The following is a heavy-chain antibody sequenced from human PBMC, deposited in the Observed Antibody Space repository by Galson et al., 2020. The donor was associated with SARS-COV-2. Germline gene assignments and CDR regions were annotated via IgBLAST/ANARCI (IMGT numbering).Heavy chain of an antibody. J-gene: IGHJ3*02. CDR3: ARGGARVLLWFGGPLRRYFDI. Sequence: GGSLRLSCAASGLSFSRDWMSWVRQVPGKGLEWVANMKEDGSEKYYVDSVKGRFTISRDNAKNSLYLQMNSLRVEDTAVYYCARGGARVLLWFGGPLRRYFDIWGQGTRVIVSS. V-gene: IGHV3-7*01. D-gene: IGHD3-10*01. CDR1: GLSFSRDW. CDR2: MKEDGSEK.